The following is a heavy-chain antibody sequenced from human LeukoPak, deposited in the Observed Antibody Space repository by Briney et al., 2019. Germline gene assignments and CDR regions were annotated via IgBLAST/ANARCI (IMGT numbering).Heavy chain of an antibody. CDR1: GGSFSRYY. CDR2: IDHRGDT. J-gene: IGHJ4*03. Sequence: SETLSLTCAVYGGSFSRYYWSWIRQSPGKGLEWIAEIDHRGDTNYNPCVKSRVTISVDTSKNQFSLKVRSLSAADTAVYYCARGPTISETGYFDFWGQGTLVTVSS. D-gene: IGHD1-1*01. CDR3: ARGPTISETGYFDF. V-gene: IGHV4-34*01.